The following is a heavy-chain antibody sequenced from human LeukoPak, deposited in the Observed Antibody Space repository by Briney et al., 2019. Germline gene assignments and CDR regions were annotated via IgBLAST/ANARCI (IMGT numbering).Heavy chain of an antibody. D-gene: IGHD4-17*01. CDR2: IYYSGST. Sequence: SETLSLTCTVSGGSISSGGYYWSWIRQHPGKGLEWIGYIYYSGSTYYNPSLKSRVTISVDTSKNQFSLKLSSVTAADTAVYYCARGEYGDYGYWGQGTLVTVSS. CDR1: GGSISSGGYY. CDR3: ARGEYGDYGY. V-gene: IGHV4-31*03. J-gene: IGHJ4*02.